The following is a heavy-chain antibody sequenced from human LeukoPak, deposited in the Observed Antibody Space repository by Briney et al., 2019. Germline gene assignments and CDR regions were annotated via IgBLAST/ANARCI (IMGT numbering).Heavy chain of an antibody. Sequence: GGSLKISCKGSGYSFTSYWIGWVRQMPGKGLEWMGIIYPGDSDTRYSPSFQGQVTISADKSISTAYLQWSSLKASDTAMYYCARLPLRYFDWSYYYYGMDVWGQGTTVTVSS. CDR3: ARLPLRYFDWSYYYYGMDV. D-gene: IGHD3-9*01. J-gene: IGHJ6*02. CDR1: GYSFTSYW. V-gene: IGHV5-51*01. CDR2: IYPGDSDT.